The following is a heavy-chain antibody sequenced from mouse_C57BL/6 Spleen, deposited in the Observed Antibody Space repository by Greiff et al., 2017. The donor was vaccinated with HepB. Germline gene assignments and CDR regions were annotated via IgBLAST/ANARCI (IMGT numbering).Heavy chain of an antibody. CDR2: INPNNGGT. J-gene: IGHJ2*01. Sequence: EVQLQQSGPELVKPGASVKISCKASGYTFTDYYMNWVKQSHGKSLEWIGDINPNNGGTSYNQKFKGKATLTVDKSSSTAYMELRSLTSEDSAVYYCAREDYYYGSSPYYFDYWGQGTTLTVSS. D-gene: IGHD1-1*01. V-gene: IGHV1-26*01. CDR3: AREDYYYGSSPYYFDY. CDR1: GYTFTDYY.